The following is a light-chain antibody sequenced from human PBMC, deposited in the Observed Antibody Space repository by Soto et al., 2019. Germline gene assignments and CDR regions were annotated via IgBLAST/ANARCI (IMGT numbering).Light chain of an antibody. J-gene: IGLJ2*01. V-gene: IGLV3-21*02. Sequence: SYELTQPPSVSVAPGQTARMTCAGNDIGSKSVHWYQKRPGQAPVLVVYDDSDRPSGIPERFFGSNSGTTATLIISRVEAGDEADYFCQVWDISSDHVVFGGGTKLTVL. CDR3: QVWDISSDHVV. CDR1: DIGSKS. CDR2: DDS.